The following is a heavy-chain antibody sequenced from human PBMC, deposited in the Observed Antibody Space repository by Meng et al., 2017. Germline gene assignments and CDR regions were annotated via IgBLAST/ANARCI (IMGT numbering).Heavy chain of an antibody. V-gene: IGHV3-30*04. CDR1: GFTFSSYA. D-gene: IGHD1-26*01. CDR2: ISYDGSNK. Sequence: QVRLVESGGGVVQPGRYLRLSCAASGFTFSSYAMHWVRQAPGKGLEWVAVISYDGSNKYYADSVKGRFTISRDNSKNTLYLQMNSLRAEDTAVYYCARMGQVGATFDYWGQGTLVTVSS. J-gene: IGHJ4*02. CDR3: ARMGQVGATFDY.